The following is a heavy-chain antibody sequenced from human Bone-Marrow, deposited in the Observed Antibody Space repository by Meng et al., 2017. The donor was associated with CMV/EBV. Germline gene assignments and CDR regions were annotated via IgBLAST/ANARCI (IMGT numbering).Heavy chain of an antibody. Sequence: ASVKVSCKASGYTFTGYYMHGVRQAPGQGLEWMGWINPNSGGTNYAQKFQGRVTMTRDTSISTAYMELRRLRSDDTAGYYCARDLFDYGMDVWGQGTTVTFSS. CDR1: GYTFTGYY. D-gene: IGHD3-3*01. J-gene: IGHJ6*02. CDR3: ARDLFDYGMDV. CDR2: INPNSGGT. V-gene: IGHV1-2*02.